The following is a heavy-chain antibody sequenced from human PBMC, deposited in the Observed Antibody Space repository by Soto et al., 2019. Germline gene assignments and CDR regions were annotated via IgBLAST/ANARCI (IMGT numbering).Heavy chain of an antibody. J-gene: IGHJ6*02. CDR2: TYYRSKWYN. CDR3: AREGGYDILTGYFGNYYYGMDV. D-gene: IGHD3-9*01. Sequence: PSQTLSLTCAISGDSVSSNSAAWNWIRQSPSRGLEWLGRTYYRSKWYNDYAVSVKSRITINPDTSKNQFSLQLSSVTPEDTAVYYCAREGGYDILTGYFGNYYYGMDVWGQGTTVTVSS. CDR1: GDSVSSNSAA. V-gene: IGHV6-1*01.